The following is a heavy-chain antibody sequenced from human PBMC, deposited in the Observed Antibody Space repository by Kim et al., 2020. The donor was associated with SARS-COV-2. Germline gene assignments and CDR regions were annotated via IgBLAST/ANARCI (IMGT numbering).Heavy chain of an antibody. D-gene: IGHD6-13*01. V-gene: IGHV3-30*18. CDR3: AKEKAYKQQLVENFDY. J-gene: IGHJ4*02. Sequence: GGSLRLSCAASGFTFSSYGMHWVRQAPGKGLEWVAVISYDGSNKYYADSVKGRFTISRDNSKNTLYLQMNSLRAEDTAVYYCAKEKAYKQQLVENFDYWGQGTLLTVSS. CDR2: ISYDGSNK. CDR1: GFTFSSYG.